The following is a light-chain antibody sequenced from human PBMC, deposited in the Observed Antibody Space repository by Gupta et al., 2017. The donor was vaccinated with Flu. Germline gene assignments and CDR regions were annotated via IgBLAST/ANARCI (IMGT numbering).Light chain of an antibody. CDR3: QTWGTGIHV. CDR1: SGHSSYA. V-gene: IGLV4-69*01. Sequence: QLVLTQSPSASASLGASVKLTCPLRSGHSSYAIAWHQQQPEKGPRYLMKLNSDGSHSKGDGIPDRFSGSSSGAERYLTVSSLQSEDEADYYCQTWGTGIHVFGGGTKLTVL. J-gene: IGLJ2*01. CDR2: LNSDGSH.